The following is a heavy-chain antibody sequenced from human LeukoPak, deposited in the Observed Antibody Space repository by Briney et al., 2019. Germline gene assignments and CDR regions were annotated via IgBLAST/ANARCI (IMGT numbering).Heavy chain of an antibody. CDR2: IYGGGST. V-gene: IGHV3-66*02. CDR1: GFTSSGNY. Sequence: PGGSLCLSCAASGFTSSGNYLSWVRQAPGKGLEGVWVIYGGGSTYYTDSVKGRFTTSRDNSKNTLYLKMNSSTAEDTAVYYCARGELYFDYWGQGTLVTVSS. CDR3: ARGELYFDY. D-gene: IGHD1-26*01. J-gene: IGHJ4*02.